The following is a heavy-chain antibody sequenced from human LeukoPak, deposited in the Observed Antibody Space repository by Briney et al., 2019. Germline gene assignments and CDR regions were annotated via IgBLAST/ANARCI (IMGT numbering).Heavy chain of an antibody. CDR3: ARPLDTDLIFDY. CDR1: GGTFSSYA. J-gene: IGHJ4*02. CDR2: IIPIFGTA. Sequence: SVKVSRKASGGTFSSYAISWVRQAPGQGLEWMGGIIPIFGTANYAQKFQGRVTITADKSTSTAYMELSSLRSEDTAVYYCARPLDTDLIFDYWGQGTLVTVSS. V-gene: IGHV1-69*06. D-gene: IGHD5-18*01.